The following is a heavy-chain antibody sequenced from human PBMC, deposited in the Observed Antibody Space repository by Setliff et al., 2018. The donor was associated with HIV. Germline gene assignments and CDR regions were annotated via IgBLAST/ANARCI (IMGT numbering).Heavy chain of an antibody. CDR3: ARLSGGMVPNY. Sequence: SETLSLTCAVSGYSISSGFYWGWIRQPPGKGLEWIGSIYYSGSTNYNPSLKSRVTISVDTSKNQFSLKLSSVTAADTAVYYCARLSGGMVPNYWGQGTLVTVSS. J-gene: IGHJ4*02. CDR2: IYYSGST. CDR1: GYSISSGFY. D-gene: IGHD3-10*01. V-gene: IGHV4-38-2*01.